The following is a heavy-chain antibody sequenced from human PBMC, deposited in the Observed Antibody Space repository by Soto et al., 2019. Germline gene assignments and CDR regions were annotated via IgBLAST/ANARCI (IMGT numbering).Heavy chain of an antibody. J-gene: IGHJ4*02. CDR3: ARVDQNKGYDILTGYPLYYFDY. V-gene: IGHV1-3*01. D-gene: IGHD3-9*01. CDR1: GYTFTSYA. CDR2: INAGNGNI. Sequence: QVQLVQSGAEVKKPGASVKVSCKASGYTFTSYAMHWVRQAPGQRLEWMGWINAGNGNIKYSQKFQGRVTITRDTSASTAYIELSSLRSDDTAVYYCARVDQNKGYDILTGYPLYYFDYWGQGTLVTVSS.